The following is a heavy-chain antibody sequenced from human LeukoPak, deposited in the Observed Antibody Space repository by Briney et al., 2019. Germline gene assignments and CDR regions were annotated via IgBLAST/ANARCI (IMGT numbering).Heavy chain of an antibody. CDR2: INPNSGVT. J-gene: IGHJ4*02. V-gene: IGHV1-2*02. CDR1: GYTFTGYH. Sequence: ASVKVSCKASGYTFTGYHIHWVRQAPGQGLEWMGWINPNSGVTNYAQRFQGRVTMTRDTSITTAYMELSRLTSDDTAVYYCAKVAPGPFHYWGQGTLVTVSS. CDR3: AKVAPGPFHY.